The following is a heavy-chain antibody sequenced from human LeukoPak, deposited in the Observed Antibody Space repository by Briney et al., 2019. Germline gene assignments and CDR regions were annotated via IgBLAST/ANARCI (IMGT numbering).Heavy chain of an antibody. CDR2: VNSDGSSA. D-gene: IGHD6-19*01. CDR3: AREYSSGWSYYYYGMDV. J-gene: IGHJ6*02. Sequence: GGSLRLSCAASGFTFSNYWMHWVRQAPGKGLVWVSRVNSDGSSASYADSVKGRFTISRDNAKNTLYLQMNSLRAEDTAVYYCAREYSSGWSYYYYGMDVWGQGTTVTVSS. CDR1: GFTFSNYW. V-gene: IGHV3-74*01.